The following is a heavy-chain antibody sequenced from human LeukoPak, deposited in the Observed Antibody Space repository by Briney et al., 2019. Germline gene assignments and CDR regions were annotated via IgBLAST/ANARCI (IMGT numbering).Heavy chain of an antibody. CDR1: GFTFSSYA. D-gene: IGHD3-10*01. Sequence: GGSLRLSCAASGFTFSSYAMSWVRQAPGKGLELVSAISGSGGSTYYADSVKGRFTISRDNSKNTLYLQMNSLRAEDTAVYYCAKDELLWFGELAGIPYWGQGTLVTVSS. V-gene: IGHV3-23*01. J-gene: IGHJ4*02. CDR3: AKDELLWFGELAGIPY. CDR2: ISGSGGST.